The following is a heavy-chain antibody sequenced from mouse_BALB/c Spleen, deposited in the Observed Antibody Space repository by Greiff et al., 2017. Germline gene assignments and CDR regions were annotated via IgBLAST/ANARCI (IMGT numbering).Heavy chain of an antibody. J-gene: IGHJ3*01. CDR1: GFSLTSYG. CDR2: IWAGGST. V-gene: IGHV2-9*02. Sequence: VKLVESGPGLVAPSQSLSITCTVSGFSLTSYGVHWVRQPPGKGLEWLGVIWAGGSTNYNSALMSRLSISKDNSKSQVFLKMNSLQTDDTAMYYCASFGRGTGFAYWGQGTLVTVSA. CDR3: ASFGRGTGFAY. D-gene: IGHD3-1*01.